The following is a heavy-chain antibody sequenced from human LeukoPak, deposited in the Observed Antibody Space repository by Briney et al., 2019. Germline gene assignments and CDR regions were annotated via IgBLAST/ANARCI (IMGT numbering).Heavy chain of an antibody. CDR3: AKAPYRSGWYVNL. V-gene: IGHV1-2*02. D-gene: IGHD6-19*01. CDR2: MNPKSGDT. J-gene: IGHJ5*02. CDR1: GYTFTGYI. Sequence: ASVKVSCKASGYTFTGYIMHWVRQAPGQGLQWMGWMNPKSGDTKYAQSLQGRVTMTRETSITTAYMELSSLRSDDTPVYYRAKAPYRSGWYVNLWGQGTLVTVSS.